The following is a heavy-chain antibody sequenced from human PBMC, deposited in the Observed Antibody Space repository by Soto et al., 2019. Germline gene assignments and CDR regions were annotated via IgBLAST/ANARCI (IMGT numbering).Heavy chain of an antibody. Sequence: GGSLRRSCAASGFTFSNAWMSWVRQAPGKGLEWVGRIKSKTNGGTTDYAAPVKGRFTISRDYSKNTLYLQLNSLRTEDTAVYYCTTDDPINRSWGQGTLVTVSS. CDR3: TTDDPINRS. V-gene: IGHV3-15*01. CDR2: IKSKTNGGTT. J-gene: IGHJ5*02. CDR1: GFTFSNAW.